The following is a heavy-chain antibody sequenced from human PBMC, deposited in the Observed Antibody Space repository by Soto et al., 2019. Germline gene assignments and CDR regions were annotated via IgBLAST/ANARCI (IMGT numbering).Heavy chain of an antibody. D-gene: IGHD3-10*01. V-gene: IGHV3-23*01. Sequence: EVQLLESGGGLVQPWGSLRLSCAASGFTFTTRAMSWVRQAPGKGLQWVSGISGSGGTTYYADSVKGRLTISRDNSKNMLYLQMNSLRDDDTAVYYCATGTQNFDYWGRGTRVTVSS. CDR1: GFTFTTRA. CDR3: ATGTQNFDY. J-gene: IGHJ4*02. CDR2: ISGSGGTT.